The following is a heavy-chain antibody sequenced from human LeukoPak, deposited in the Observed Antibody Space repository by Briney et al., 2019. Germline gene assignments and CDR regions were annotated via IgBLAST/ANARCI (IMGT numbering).Heavy chain of an antibody. CDR1: GFTFSSFW. J-gene: IGHJ4*02. D-gene: IGHD3-22*01. Sequence: PGGSLRLSCAASGFTFSSFWMHWVRQAPGKGLVWVSRINGDGSYTTHADSVKGRFTISRDNAKNTLYLQMNSLRAEDTAVYYCAREVALVHYYDSSGYSFDYWGQGTLVTVSS. CDR2: INGDGSYT. CDR3: AREVALVHYYDSSGYSFDY. V-gene: IGHV3-74*01.